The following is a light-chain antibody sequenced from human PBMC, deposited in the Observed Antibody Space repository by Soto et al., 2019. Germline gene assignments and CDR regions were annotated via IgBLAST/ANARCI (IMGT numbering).Light chain of an antibody. CDR2: GNS. Sequence: QSALAQPPSVSGSPGQRVTISCTWISSNIGAVFDVHWYQQLPGTAPKLLIYGNSNRPSGVPDRFSGSRSGTSASLAITGLQAEDEADYYCQSYDSSLTGSKVFGSGTKVTVL. J-gene: IGLJ1*01. CDR3: QSYDSSLTGSKV. CDR1: SSNIGAVFD. V-gene: IGLV1-40*01.